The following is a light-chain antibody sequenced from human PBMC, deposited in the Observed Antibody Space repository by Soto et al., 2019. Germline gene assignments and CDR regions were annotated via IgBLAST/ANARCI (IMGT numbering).Light chain of an antibody. J-gene: IGLJ3*02. CDR2: STN. CDR1: SGSVSTSNY. V-gene: IGLV8-61*01. Sequence: QAVVTQEPSFSVSPGGTVTLTCGLTSGSVSTSNYPSWYQQTPGQTPRTLIYSTNFRSSGVPDRFSGSIRGNKAALTITGAQADDESDYYCVLSLPRGVWEFGGGTKLTVL. CDR3: VLSLPRGVWE.